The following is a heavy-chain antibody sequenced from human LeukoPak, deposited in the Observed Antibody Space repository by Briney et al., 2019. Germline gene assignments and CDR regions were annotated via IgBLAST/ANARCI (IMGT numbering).Heavy chain of an antibody. D-gene: IGHD5-12*01. CDR2: FDPEDGET. CDR1: GYTLTELS. V-gene: IGHV1-24*01. CDR3: ATGIDVDIVATERGYYFDY. Sequence: ASVKVSCKVSGYTLTELSMHWVRQAPGKGLEWMGGFDPEDGETIYAQKFQGRVTMTEDTSTDTAYMELSSLRSEDTAVYYCATGIDVDIVATERGYYFDYWGQGTLVTVSS. J-gene: IGHJ4*02.